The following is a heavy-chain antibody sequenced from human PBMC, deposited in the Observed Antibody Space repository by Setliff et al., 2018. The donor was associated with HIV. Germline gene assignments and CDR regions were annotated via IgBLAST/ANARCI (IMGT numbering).Heavy chain of an antibody. CDR3: ARDVGYMGSGWPPDH. V-gene: IGHV1-18*01. J-gene: IGHJ5*02. Sequence: GASVKVSCKASNYTFSMYGMTWVRQAPGQGLEWMGWISAHKGNTKYAQKYQDRVTMTTDTSTSTAYMILRRLTYDDTALYYCARDVGYMGSGWPPDHWGQGTLVTVS. CDR2: ISAHKGNT. D-gene: IGHD6-19*01. CDR1: NYTFSMYG.